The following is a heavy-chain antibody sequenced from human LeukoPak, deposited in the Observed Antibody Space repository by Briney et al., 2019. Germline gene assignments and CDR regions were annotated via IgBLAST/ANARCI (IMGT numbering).Heavy chain of an antibody. CDR2: ISGSGGST. CDR3: AKHLGTLIVVVPAAAFDY. CDR1: GFTFSSYA. V-gene: IGHV3-23*01. J-gene: IGHJ4*02. Sequence: GGSLRLSCAASGFTFSSYAMSWVRQAPGKGLEWVSAISGSGGSTYYADSVKGRFTISRDNSKNTLYLQMNSLRAEDTAVYYCAKHLGTLIVVVPAAAFDYWGQGTLVTVS. D-gene: IGHD2-2*01.